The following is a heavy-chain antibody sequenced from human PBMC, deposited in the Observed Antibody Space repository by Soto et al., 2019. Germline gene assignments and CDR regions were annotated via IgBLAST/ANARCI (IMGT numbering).Heavy chain of an antibody. V-gene: IGHV4-30-4*01. D-gene: IGHD3-10*01. CDR2: ISYSGST. Sequence: SETLSLTCSASGGSISSGGYYWSWIRQPPEKGLEWIGYISYSGSTYYNSSLKSRVSISLYTSKNLFSLKLNSVSAADTAVYYCARAMVRGVNFHYYYGMDVWGQGTKVTVSS. J-gene: IGHJ6*02. CDR3: ARAMVRGVNFHYYYGMDV. CDR1: GGSISSGGYY.